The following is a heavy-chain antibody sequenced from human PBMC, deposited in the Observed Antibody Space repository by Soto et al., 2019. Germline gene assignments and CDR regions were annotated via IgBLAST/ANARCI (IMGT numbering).Heavy chain of an antibody. J-gene: IGHJ5*02. D-gene: IGHD2-15*01. CDR2: INAGSGNT. CDR1: GYTFTKYA. V-gene: IGHV1-3*01. CDR3: ARGEGYCSGGVCYRWFDP. Sequence: QVQLVQSGAEVKRPGASVKLSCKASGYTFTKYAIHWVRQAPGQGLEWMGWINAGSGNTKYSQKFQGRVTAPRDTSATTVYMELSSLRFEDTAVYYCARGEGYCSGGVCYRWFDPWGQGSLVTVSS.